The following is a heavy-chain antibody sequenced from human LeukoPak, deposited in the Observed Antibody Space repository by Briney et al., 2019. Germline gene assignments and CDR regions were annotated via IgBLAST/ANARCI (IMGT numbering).Heavy chain of an antibody. CDR1: GFVFSDYT. CDR2: ISGSGGST. V-gene: IGHV3-23*01. Sequence: GGSLRLSCAGSGFVFSDYTMTWVRQAPGKGLEWVSAISGSGGSTYYADSVKGRFTISRDNSKNTLYLQMNSLRAEDTAVYYCAKEPVVLWSGGEDYWGQGTLVTVSS. J-gene: IGHJ4*02. D-gene: IGHD3-10*02. CDR3: AKEPVVLWSGGEDY.